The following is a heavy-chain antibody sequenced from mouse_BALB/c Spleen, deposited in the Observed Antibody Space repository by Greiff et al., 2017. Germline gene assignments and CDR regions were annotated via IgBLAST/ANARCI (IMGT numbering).Heavy chain of an antibody. V-gene: IGHV1S81*02. CDR2: INPSNGRT. Sequence: QVQLQQPGAELVKPGASVKLSCKASGYTFTSYWMHWVKQRPGQGLEWIGEINPSNGRTNYNEKFKSKATLTVDKSSSTAYMQLSSLTSEDSAVYYCASPYYYGSSSCDYWGQGTTLTVSS. CDR1: GYTFTSYW. D-gene: IGHD1-1*01. J-gene: IGHJ2*01. CDR3: ASPYYYGSSSCDY.